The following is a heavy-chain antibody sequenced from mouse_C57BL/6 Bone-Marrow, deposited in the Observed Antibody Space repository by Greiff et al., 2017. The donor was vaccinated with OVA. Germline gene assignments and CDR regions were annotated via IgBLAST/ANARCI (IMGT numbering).Heavy chain of an antibody. CDR1: GYSITSGYY. J-gene: IGHJ2*01. CDR2: ISYDGSN. CDR3: AKAYYSSSYVDY. D-gene: IGHD1-1*01. Sequence: EVQLVESGPGLVKPSQSLSLSCSVTGYSITSGYYWNWIRQFPGNKLEWMGYISYDGSNNYNPSFKNRIAITRDTSTNQFFLKLNSVTTEDTATDYCAKAYYSSSYVDYGDRGTTLTVSA. V-gene: IGHV3-6*01.